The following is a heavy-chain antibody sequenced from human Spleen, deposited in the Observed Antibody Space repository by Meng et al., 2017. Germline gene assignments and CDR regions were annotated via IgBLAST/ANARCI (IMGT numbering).Heavy chain of an antibody. V-gene: IGHV4-59*12. CDR1: GGSISSFY. Sequence: QVQLQDSGPRLVKPSETLSLTCTDSGGSISSFYWSWIRQPPGKGLEWIGYIYYTGTTHYSPSLTSRVTISVDTSKNQFSLKLSSVTAADTAVYYCARGPWLNWNYPAYFQHWGQGTLVTVSS. D-gene: IGHD1-7*01. J-gene: IGHJ1*01. CDR3: ARGPWLNWNYPAYFQH. CDR2: IYYTGTT.